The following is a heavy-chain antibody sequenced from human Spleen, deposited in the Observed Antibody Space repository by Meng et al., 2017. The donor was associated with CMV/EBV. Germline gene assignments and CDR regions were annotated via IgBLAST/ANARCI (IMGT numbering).Heavy chain of an antibody. V-gene: IGHV3-30-3*01. CDR3: ARDRGDY. Sequence: HVQLGGAGGGGVQPGRSLRLSCAASGFTFSSYAMHWVRQAPGKGLEWVAVISYDGSNKYYADSVKGRFTISRDNSKNTLYLQMNSLRAEDTAVYYCARDRGDYWGQGTLVTVSS. CDR2: ISYDGSNK. J-gene: IGHJ4*02. CDR1: GFTFSSYA.